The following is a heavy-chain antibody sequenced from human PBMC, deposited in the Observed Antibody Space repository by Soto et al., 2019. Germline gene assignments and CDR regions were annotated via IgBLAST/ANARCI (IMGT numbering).Heavy chain of an antibody. Sequence: GASVKVSCKASGGTFSSYTISWVRQSPGQGLEWMGRIIPILGIANYAQKFQGRVTITADKSTSTAYMELSSLRSEDTAVYYCARGAPAAIKTPMSNWFDPWGQGTLVTVSS. V-gene: IGHV1-69*02. CDR3: ARGAPAAIKTPMSNWFDP. CDR1: GGTFSSYT. D-gene: IGHD2-2*02. J-gene: IGHJ5*02. CDR2: IIPILGIA.